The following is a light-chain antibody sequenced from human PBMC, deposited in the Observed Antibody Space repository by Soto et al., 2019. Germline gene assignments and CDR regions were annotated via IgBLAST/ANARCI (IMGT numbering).Light chain of an antibody. CDR3: QQSYSTPPT. J-gene: IGKJ1*01. CDR2: AAS. Sequence: DIQMTQSPSSLSASVGDRVTITCRASQSISSYLNWYQQKPGKAPKLLIYAASSLQSGVPSRFSGIGSGTDFTLTISSLQPEDFATYYCQQSYSTPPTCGQGAKVDIK. V-gene: IGKV1-39*01. CDR1: QSISSY.